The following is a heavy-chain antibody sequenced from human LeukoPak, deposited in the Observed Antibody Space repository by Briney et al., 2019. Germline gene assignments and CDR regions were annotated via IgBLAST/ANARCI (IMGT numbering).Heavy chain of an antibody. D-gene: IGHD3-3*01. CDR1: GFTFSNYA. CDR2: FAGIGGST. Sequence: GGSLRLSCAASGFTFSNYAMSWVRQAPGKGLEWVSAFAGIGGSTYYVDSVKGRFTISRANSKNTLYLQMNSLRPEDTAVYYCARDRGHDLWSGSDYWGQGTLVTVSS. V-gene: IGHV3-23*01. J-gene: IGHJ4*02. CDR3: ARDRGHDLWSGSDY.